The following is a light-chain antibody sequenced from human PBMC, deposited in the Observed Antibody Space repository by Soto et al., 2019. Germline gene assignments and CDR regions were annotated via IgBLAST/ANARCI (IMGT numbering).Light chain of an antibody. J-gene: IGKJ3*01. V-gene: IGKV3-20*01. Sequence: EIVWTQSPGTLSLSPGARATLSCRATQSFSSSYLAWYQQKPGQAPKLLIYGASSRDTGIPDRFSGSGSGTDFTLTISRLEPEDVAVYYCKHDGSALFSFGPGTKVDVK. CDR2: GAS. CDR1: QSFSSSY. CDR3: KHDGSALFS.